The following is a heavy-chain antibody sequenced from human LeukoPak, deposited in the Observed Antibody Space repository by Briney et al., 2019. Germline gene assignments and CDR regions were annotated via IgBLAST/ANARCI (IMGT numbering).Heavy chain of an antibody. V-gene: IGHV3-21*01. D-gene: IGHD6-13*01. Sequence: PGGSLRLSCAASGFTFSSYSMNWVRQAPGKGLEWVSSISRSSSYIYYADSVKGRFTISRDNAKNSLYLQMNSLRAGDTAVYYCARVGTAASYGMDVWGQGTTVTVSS. CDR2: ISRSSSYI. J-gene: IGHJ6*02. CDR3: ARVGTAASYGMDV. CDR1: GFTFSSYS.